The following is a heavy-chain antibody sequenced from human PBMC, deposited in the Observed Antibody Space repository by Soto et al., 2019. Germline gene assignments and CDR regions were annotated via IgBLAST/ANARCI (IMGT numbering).Heavy chain of an antibody. D-gene: IGHD3-16*01. CDR1: GYIFVNYG. V-gene: IGHV1-18*01. CDR3: VMVDNYVTPTPQDV. Sequence: QVQLVQSGDEVKKPGASVKVSCKASGYIFVNYGIAWVRQAPGQGLEWMGWISPYTGNTHSATKVQGRLTMTTDTSTSTAYMNLRGLTSDDTAVYYCVMVDNYVTPTPQDVWGQGTTVTVSS. CDR2: ISPYTGNT. J-gene: IGHJ6*02.